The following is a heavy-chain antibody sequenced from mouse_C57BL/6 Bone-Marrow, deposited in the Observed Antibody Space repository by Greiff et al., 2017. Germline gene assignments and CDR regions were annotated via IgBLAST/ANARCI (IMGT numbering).Heavy chain of an antibody. CDR1: GFTFSSYA. CDR3: TRGYGSSYLYAMDD. D-gene: IGHD1-1*01. J-gene: IGHJ4*01. CDR2: ISSGGDYI. Sequence: EVQVVESGEGLVKPGGSLKLSCAASGFTFSSYAMSWVRQTPEKRLEWVAYISSGGDYIYYADTVKGRFTISRDNARNTLYLQMSSLKSEDTAMYYCTRGYGSSYLYAMDDWGQGTSVTVSS. V-gene: IGHV5-9-1*02.